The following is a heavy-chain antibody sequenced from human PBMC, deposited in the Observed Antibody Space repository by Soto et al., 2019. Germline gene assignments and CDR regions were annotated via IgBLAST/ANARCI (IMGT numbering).Heavy chain of an antibody. J-gene: IGHJ6*03. D-gene: IGHD3-10*01. CDR2: MNPNSGNT. CDR1: GYTFTSYD. Sequence: QVQLVQSGAEVKKPGASVKVSCKASGYTFTSYDINWVRQATGQGLEWMGWMNPNSGNTGYAQKFQRRRTRTRNTSISTAYLKVSSLRSSDTSVYYCGRRRRVRGSYYYYYYMDVWGKGTTVTVSS. CDR3: GRRRRVRGSYYYYYYMDV. V-gene: IGHV1-8*01.